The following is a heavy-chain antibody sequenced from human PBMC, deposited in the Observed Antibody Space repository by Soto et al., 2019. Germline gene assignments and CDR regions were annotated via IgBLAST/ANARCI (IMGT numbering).Heavy chain of an antibody. CDR3: ARGLILCFGELSRRGGYYYYMDV. CDR2: INDSGNI. J-gene: IGHJ6*03. CDR1: GGSFSGYQ. D-gene: IGHD3-10*01. Sequence: QVQLQQWGAGLLKPSETLSLTCAVYGGSFSGYQWTWIRQTPEKGLEWIGEINDSGNINYNPSLKSLLTTVEDTAKTHTSLTVRSVTAPDTAVYYCARGLILCFGELSRRGGYYYYMDVWGKGTTVTVS. V-gene: IGHV4-34*02.